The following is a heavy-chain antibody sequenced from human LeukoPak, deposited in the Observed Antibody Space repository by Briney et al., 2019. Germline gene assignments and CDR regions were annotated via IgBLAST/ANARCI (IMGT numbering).Heavy chain of an antibody. CDR3: ARDLRTPTTVTTWWEGAFDI. V-gene: IGHV1-69*05. CDR1: GGTFSSYA. J-gene: IGHJ3*02. D-gene: IGHD4-11*01. Sequence: GASVKVSCKASGGTFSSYAISWVRQAPGQGLEWMGGIIPIFGTANYAQKFQGRVTMTRDTSISTAYMELSRLRSDDTAVYYCARDLRTPTTVTTWWEGAFDIWGQGTMVTVSS. CDR2: IIPIFGTA.